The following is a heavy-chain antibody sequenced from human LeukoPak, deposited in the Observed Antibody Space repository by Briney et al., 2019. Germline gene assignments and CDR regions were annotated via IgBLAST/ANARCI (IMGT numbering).Heavy chain of an antibody. CDR3: ARDLGIAARPVFDQ. V-gene: IGHV3-23*01. CDR1: GFTFSNYA. D-gene: IGHD6-6*01. J-gene: IGHJ4*02. Sequence: GGSLRLSCAASGFTFSNYAMNWVRQAPGKGLEWVSTFSGSGGNTYYADSVKGRFTNSRDDSKNTLYLQVDSLRAEDTAVYYCARDLGIAARPVFDQWGQGTLVTVSS. CDR2: FSGSGGNT.